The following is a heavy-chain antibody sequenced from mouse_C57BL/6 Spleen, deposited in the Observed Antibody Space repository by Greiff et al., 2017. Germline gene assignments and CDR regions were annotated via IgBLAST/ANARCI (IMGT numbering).Heavy chain of an antibody. CDR3: ARTPYDYPYAMDY. CDR1: GYTFTSYG. Sequence: QVQLKESGAELARPGASVKLSCKASGYTFTSYGISWVKQRTGQGLEWIGEIYPRSGNTYYNEKFKGKATLTADKSSSTAYMELRSLTSEDSAVYFCARTPYDYPYAMDYWGQGTSVTVSS. CDR2: IYPRSGNT. J-gene: IGHJ4*01. V-gene: IGHV1-81*01. D-gene: IGHD2-4*01.